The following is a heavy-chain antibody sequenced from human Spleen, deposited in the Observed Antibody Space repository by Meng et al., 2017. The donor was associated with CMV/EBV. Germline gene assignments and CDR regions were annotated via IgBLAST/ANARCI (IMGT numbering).Heavy chain of an antibody. CDR3: ARERGYTVTTHFDY. V-gene: IGHV4-59*12. J-gene: IGHJ4*02. Sequence: SETLSLTCTVSGGSITGYYWSWIRQPPGKGVEWIGHIHYSGSTDYNPSLESRVTISIHTSKNQFSLKLSSVTAADTAVYYCARERGYTVTTHFDYWGQGTLVTVSS. CDR2: IHYSGST. CDR1: GGSITGYY. D-gene: IGHD4-17*01.